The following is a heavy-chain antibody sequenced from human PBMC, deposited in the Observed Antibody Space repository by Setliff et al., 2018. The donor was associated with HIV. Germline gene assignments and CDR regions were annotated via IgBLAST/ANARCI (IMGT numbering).Heavy chain of an antibody. Sequence: PGGSLRLSCSASGFPFSHHAMNWVRQSPGKGLEWVSSISAGSTYIHYADSVKGRFTISRDNSKDTVYLQMNSLRAEDTAVYYCAKKGTSGSYPFDYWGQGTLVTVSS. CDR3: AKKGTSGSYPFDY. D-gene: IGHD1-26*01. J-gene: IGHJ4*02. CDR1: GFPFSHHA. CDR2: ISAGSTYI. V-gene: IGHV3-23*01.